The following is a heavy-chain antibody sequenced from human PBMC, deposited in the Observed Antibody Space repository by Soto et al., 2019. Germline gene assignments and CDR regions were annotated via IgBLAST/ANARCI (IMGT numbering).Heavy chain of an antibody. CDR3: AREGRYDAFDI. Sequence: PGGSLRRSCAASVFTFSSYAMHWVRQAPGKGLEYVSAISSNGGSTYYADSVKGRFTISRDNSKNTLYLQMGSLRAEDMAVYYCAREGRYDAFDIWGQGTMVTGSS. CDR2: ISSNGGST. V-gene: IGHV3-64*02. J-gene: IGHJ3*02. D-gene: IGHD3-16*01. CDR1: VFTFSSYA.